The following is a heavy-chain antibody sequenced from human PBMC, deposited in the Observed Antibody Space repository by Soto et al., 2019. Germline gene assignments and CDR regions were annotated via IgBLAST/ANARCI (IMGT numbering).Heavy chain of an antibody. V-gene: IGHV3-23*01. CDR2: ILGSGDST. CDR1: GFTFRNFA. Sequence: EVQLLESGGGFVQPGWSLRLPCESSGFTFRNFAMSWVRQAPGQGLEWVSSILGSGDSTYYADSVKGRFSISRDNSKNTLYLQMNSLRAEDTAIYYCAKDNPVGATPGWFDSWGQGTLVIVSS. J-gene: IGHJ5*01. CDR3: AKDNPVGATPGWFDS. D-gene: IGHD1-26*01.